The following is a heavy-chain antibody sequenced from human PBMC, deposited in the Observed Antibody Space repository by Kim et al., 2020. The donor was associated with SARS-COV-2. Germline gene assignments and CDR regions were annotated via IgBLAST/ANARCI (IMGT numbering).Heavy chain of an antibody. D-gene: IGHD2-8*01. CDR1: GFTFSDAW. V-gene: IGHV3-15*01. Sequence: GGSLRLSCAASGFTFSDAWMSWVRQAPGKGLEWVGRIKRKSDGETTDYAGPVKGRFTISRDDSKNTLYLEMNNLKTDDTAEYYCATWTGVFWGQGNLVTVSS. J-gene: IGHJ4*02. CDR2: IKRKSDGETT. CDR3: ATWTGVF.